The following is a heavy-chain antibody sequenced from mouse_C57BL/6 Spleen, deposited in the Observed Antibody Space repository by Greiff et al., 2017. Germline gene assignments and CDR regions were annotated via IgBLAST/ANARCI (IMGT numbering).Heavy chain of an antibody. CDR2: ISDGGSYT. D-gene: IGHD1-1*01. J-gene: IGHJ2*01. Sequence: EVQRVESGGGLVKPGGSLKLSCAASGFTFSSYAMSWVRQTPEKRLEWVATISDGGSYTYYPDNVQGRFTISRDNAKNNLYLQMSHLKSEDTALYYCARDLDGSSSGYFDYWGQGTTLTVSS. CDR3: ARDLDGSSSGYFDY. CDR1: GFTFSSYA. V-gene: IGHV5-4*01.